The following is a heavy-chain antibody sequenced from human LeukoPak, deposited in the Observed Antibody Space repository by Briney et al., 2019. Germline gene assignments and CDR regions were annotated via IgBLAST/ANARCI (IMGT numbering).Heavy chain of an antibody. D-gene: IGHD1-26*01. J-gene: IGHJ4*02. CDR3: ARGPTTHGRYNYFDF. V-gene: IGHV4-4*02. CDR2: IYHTGST. Sequence: SETLSLTCDVSGASIGAINWWNWVRQPPGKGLEWIGEIYHTGSTNYSPSLKSRVTISVDKSKNQFSLKLTSVTAADTAVYYCARGPTTHGRYNYFDFWGQGTLVTVSS. CDR1: GASIGAINW.